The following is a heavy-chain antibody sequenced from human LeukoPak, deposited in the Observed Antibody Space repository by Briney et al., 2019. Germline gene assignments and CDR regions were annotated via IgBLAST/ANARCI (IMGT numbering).Heavy chain of an antibody. Sequence: ASVKVSCEASGGTFSSYAIIWVRQAPGQGLGWMGWINPNSGGTNYAQKFQGRVTMTRDTSISTAYMELSRLRSDDTAVYYCARDRGIVATIEDRWFDPWGQGTLVTVSS. CDR1: GGTFSSYA. CDR2: INPNSGGT. CDR3: ARDRGIVATIEDRWFDP. D-gene: IGHD5-12*01. J-gene: IGHJ5*02. V-gene: IGHV1-2*02.